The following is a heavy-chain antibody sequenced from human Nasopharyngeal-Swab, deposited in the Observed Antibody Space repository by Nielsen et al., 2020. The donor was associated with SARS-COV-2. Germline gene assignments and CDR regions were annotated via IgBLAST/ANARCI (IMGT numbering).Heavy chain of an antibody. Sequence: GGSLRLSCAASGFTFSDYYMSWIRQAPGQGLEWVSYISSSGSTIYYADSVKGRFTISRDNAKNSLYLQMNSLRAEDTAVYYCARGGDIVVVVAATDYWGQGTLVTVSS. CDR1: GFTFSDYY. J-gene: IGHJ4*02. D-gene: IGHD2-15*01. CDR2: ISSSGSTI. CDR3: ARGGDIVVVVAATDY. V-gene: IGHV3-11*04.